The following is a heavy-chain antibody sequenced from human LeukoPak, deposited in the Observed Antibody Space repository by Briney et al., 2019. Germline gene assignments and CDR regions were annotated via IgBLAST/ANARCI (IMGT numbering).Heavy chain of an antibody. CDR2: IDPSDSYT. Sequence: GESLKISCKGSGYSFTSYWISWVRQMPGKGLEWMGRIDPSDSYTNYSPSFQGQVTISADKSISTAYLQWSSLKASGTAMYYCARQWLVEENWFDPWGQGTLVTVSS. CDR1: GYSFTSYW. CDR3: ARQWLVEENWFDP. D-gene: IGHD6-19*01. J-gene: IGHJ5*02. V-gene: IGHV5-10-1*04.